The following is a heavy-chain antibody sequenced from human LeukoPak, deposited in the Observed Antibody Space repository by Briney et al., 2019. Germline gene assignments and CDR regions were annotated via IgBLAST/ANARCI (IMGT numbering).Heavy chain of an antibody. D-gene: IGHD3-22*01. V-gene: IGHV3-11*04. J-gene: IGHJ4*02. Sequence: PGGSLRLSCAASGFTFSDYYMTWIRQAPGKGLEWVSYITSSGTTIYYADSVKGRFTISRDNAKNSLYLQMNSLRAEDTAVYYCARDGTYYDSSGYYDYTSYWGQGTLVTVSS. CDR3: ARDGTYYDSSGYYDYTSY. CDR2: ITSSGTTI. CDR1: GFTFSDYY.